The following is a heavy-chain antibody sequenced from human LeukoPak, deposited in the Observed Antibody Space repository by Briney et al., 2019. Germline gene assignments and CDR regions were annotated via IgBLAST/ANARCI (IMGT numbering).Heavy chain of an antibody. Sequence: GGSLRLSCAASGFTFSSYAMHWVRQAPGKGLEWVAVISYDGSNKYYADSVKGRFTISRDNSKNTLYLQMNSLRAEDTAVYYCARAGYYDSRRRFFDYWGQGTLVTVSS. CDR2: ISYDGSNK. CDR1: GFTFSSYA. V-gene: IGHV3-30-3*01. D-gene: IGHD3-22*01. J-gene: IGHJ4*02. CDR3: ARAGYYDSRRRFFDY.